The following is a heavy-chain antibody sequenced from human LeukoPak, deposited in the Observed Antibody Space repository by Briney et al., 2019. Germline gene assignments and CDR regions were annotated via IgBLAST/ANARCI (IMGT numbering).Heavy chain of an antibody. CDR1: GLTFSSYW. J-gene: IGHJ4*02. V-gene: IGHV3-7*01. Sequence: GGSLRLSCAASGLTFSSYWMSWVRQAPGKGLEWVANIKQDGSEKYYVDSVKGRFTISRDNAKNSLYLQMNSLRAEDTAVYYCARETWELLHFDYWGQGTLVTVSS. CDR2: IKQDGSEK. CDR3: ARETWELLHFDY. D-gene: IGHD1-26*01.